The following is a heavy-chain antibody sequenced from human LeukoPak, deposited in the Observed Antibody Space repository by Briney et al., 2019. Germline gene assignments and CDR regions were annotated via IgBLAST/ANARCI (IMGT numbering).Heavy chain of an antibody. CDR1: GGSISGGYY. Sequence: PSQTLSLTCTVSGGSISGGYYWSWIRQHPGKGLEWIGYIYHSGSAYYNPSLKSRVSISVDTSKNQFSLKLSSVTAADTAGYYCARVKDCSGGRCYVGNAFDIWGQGTMVTVSS. V-gene: IGHV4-31*03. CDR2: IYHSGSA. CDR3: ARVKDCSGGRCYVGNAFDI. D-gene: IGHD2-15*01. J-gene: IGHJ3*02.